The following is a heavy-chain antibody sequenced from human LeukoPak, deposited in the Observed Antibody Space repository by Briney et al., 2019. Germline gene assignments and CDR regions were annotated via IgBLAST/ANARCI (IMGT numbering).Heavy chain of an antibody. CDR2: IYHSGST. V-gene: IGHV4-30-2*01. J-gene: IGHJ1*01. D-gene: IGHD2-15*01. CDR3: ARHGCRGGSCPFQH. CDR1: GGSISSGGYY. Sequence: PSETLSLTCTVSGGSISSGGYYWSWIRQPPGKGLEWIGYIYHSGSTYYNPSLKSRVTISVDRSKNQFSLNLSSVTAADTAVYYCARHGCRGGSCPFQHWGQGTLVTVSS.